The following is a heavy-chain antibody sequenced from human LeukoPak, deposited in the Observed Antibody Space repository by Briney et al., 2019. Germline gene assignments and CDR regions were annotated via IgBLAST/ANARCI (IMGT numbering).Heavy chain of an antibody. CDR2: MTGPADTT. V-gene: IGHV3-23*01. CDR1: GFNFKNFA. J-gene: IGHJ4*02. CDR3: AKGAEIDH. Sequence: GGSLRLSCAVSGFNFKNFAMSWVRQAPGKGLEWLSAMTGPADTTYYAESVKGRFTISRDYSKSMVFLQMNSLRVEDTAIYYCAKGAEIDHWGQGTLVTVSS.